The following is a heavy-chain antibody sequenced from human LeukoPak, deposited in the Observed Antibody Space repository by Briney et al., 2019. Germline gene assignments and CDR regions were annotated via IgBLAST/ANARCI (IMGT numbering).Heavy chain of an antibody. Sequence: GGSLRLSCAASGFTFRTYAMSWVRQAPGKGLEWVSAISAGGKTYYADSVKGRFTISRDNSKNTLYLQMNSLRAEDTALYYCAKGKKWELHFDYWGQGTLVTVSS. V-gene: IGHV3-23*01. J-gene: IGHJ4*02. D-gene: IGHD1-26*01. CDR2: ISAGGKT. CDR1: GFTFRTYA. CDR3: AKGKKWELHFDY.